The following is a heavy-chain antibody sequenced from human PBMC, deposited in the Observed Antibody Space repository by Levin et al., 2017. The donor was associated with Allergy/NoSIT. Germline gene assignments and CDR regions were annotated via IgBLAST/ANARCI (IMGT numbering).Heavy chain of an antibody. V-gene: IGHV3-11*05. Sequence: LSLTCAASGFTFSDYYMSWIRQAPGKGLEWVSYISSSSSYTNYADSVKGRFTISRDNAKNSLYLQMNSLRAEDTAVYYCARGAVAGTENWFDPWGQGTLVTVSS. CDR3: ARGAVAGTENWFDP. CDR2: ISSSSSYT. CDR1: GFTFSDYY. D-gene: IGHD6-19*01. J-gene: IGHJ5*02.